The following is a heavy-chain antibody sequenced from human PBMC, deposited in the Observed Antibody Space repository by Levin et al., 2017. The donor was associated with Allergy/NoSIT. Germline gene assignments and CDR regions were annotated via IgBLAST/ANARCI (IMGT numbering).Heavy chain of an antibody. Sequence: GGSLRLSCAASGLPFGTSWMSWVRQAAGKGLEWVAMINPDGSDKYYVDSVKGRFTISRGNADKSLYLQMNSLRVEDTAVYYCSRGGGSWIDYWGQGTLVSVSS. D-gene: IGHD3-10*01. CDR2: INPDGSDK. CDR3: SRGGGSWIDY. J-gene: IGHJ4*02. V-gene: IGHV3-7*01. CDR1: GLPFGTSW.